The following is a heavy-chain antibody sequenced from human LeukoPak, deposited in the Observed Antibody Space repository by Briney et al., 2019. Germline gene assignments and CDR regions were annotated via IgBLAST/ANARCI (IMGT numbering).Heavy chain of an antibody. Sequence: ASVKVSCKASGYTFTDYYMHWVRQAPGQGLEWMGWINPNSGGTNYAQKFQGRVTMTRDTSISTAYMELSRLRSDDTAVYYCARGGGLYCSGGSCYDDWGQGTLVTVSS. D-gene: IGHD2-15*01. CDR2: INPNSGGT. CDR1: GYTFTDYY. J-gene: IGHJ4*02. V-gene: IGHV1-2*02. CDR3: ARGGGLYCSGGSCYDD.